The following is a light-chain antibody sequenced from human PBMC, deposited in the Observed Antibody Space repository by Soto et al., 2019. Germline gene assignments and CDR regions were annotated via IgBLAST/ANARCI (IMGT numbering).Light chain of an antibody. CDR3: LLSYSGARL. J-gene: IGLJ2*01. Sequence: QAVVTHEPPLTVSPGGTVTLTCGSSTGTVASDHYPYWVQQKPGQAPRTLIYDTNNKHSWTPARFSGSLLGGKAALTLSGAQPEDEAEYYCLLSYSGARLFGGGTKVTVL. CDR1: TGTVASDHY. CDR2: DTN. V-gene: IGLV7-46*01.